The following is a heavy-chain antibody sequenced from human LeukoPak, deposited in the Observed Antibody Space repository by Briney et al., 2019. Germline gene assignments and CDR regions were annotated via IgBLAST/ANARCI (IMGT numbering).Heavy chain of an antibody. Sequence: GGSLRLSCAASGFTFSSYAMSWVRQAPGKGLEWVSAINTPGGSTYYADSVKGRFTISRDNAKNSLFLQMNSLRAEDTAMYYCVRGRGFIPDYWGQGTLVTVSS. CDR1: GFTFSSYA. CDR3: VRGRGFIPDY. J-gene: IGHJ4*02. D-gene: IGHD3-16*02. V-gene: IGHV3-23*01. CDR2: INTPGGST.